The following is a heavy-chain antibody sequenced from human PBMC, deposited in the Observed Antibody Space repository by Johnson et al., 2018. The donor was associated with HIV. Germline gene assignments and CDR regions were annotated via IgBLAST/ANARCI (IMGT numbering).Heavy chain of an antibody. CDR1: GFTFSDYC. D-gene: IGHD1-26*01. V-gene: IGHV3-11*04. CDR2: ISSSGSAT. Sequence: QVQLVESGGGLVKPAGSLRLSCAASGFTFSDYCMSWVRQAPGKGLEWVSYISSSGSATHFAESVKGRFTISRDNAKNSLYLQMNSLRGEDTAVYFCARDSYCGSYFSWVYNHRKKNEKDFEIWGQGTMVIVSS. CDR3: ARDSYCGSYFSWVYNHRKKNEKDFEI. J-gene: IGHJ3*02.